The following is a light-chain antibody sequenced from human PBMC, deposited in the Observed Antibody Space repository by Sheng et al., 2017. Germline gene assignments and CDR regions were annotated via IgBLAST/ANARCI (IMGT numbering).Light chain of an antibody. CDR3: QQTYSTPRT. J-gene: IGKJ1*01. CDR2: AAS. CDR1: QIINNY. Sequence: DIQMTQSPSSLSASVGDRVTVTCRASQIINNYLNWYQQKPGKAPKLLIFAASSLLSGVPSRFSGSGSGTGFTLTISSLQPEDFATYYCQQTYSTPRTFGHGT. V-gene: IGKV1-39*01.